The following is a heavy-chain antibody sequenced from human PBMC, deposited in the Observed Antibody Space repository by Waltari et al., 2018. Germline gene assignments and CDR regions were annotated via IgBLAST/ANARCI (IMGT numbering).Heavy chain of an antibody. Sequence: QVQLVESGGGVVQPGRSLRLSGAASGFTFSSYGRHGVRQAPGKGLGGVAVIWYDGSNKYYADSGKGRFPISRDNSKNTRYLQMNSLRAEDTAVYYCASSYGSGAVGYWGQGTLVTVSS. D-gene: IGHD3-10*01. J-gene: IGHJ4*02. V-gene: IGHV3-33*01. CDR2: IWYDGSNK. CDR3: ASSYGSGAVGY. CDR1: GFTFSSYG.